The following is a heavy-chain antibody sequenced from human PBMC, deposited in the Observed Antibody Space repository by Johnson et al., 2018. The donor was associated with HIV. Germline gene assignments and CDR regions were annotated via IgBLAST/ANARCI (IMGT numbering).Heavy chain of an antibody. V-gene: IGHV3-15*01. CDR1: GFTFSNAW. CDR3: VSVYLDQRYKYDSSGSTRGPFDI. J-gene: IGHJ3*02. CDR2: IKSKTDGGTT. Sequence: MQLVESGGGLVKPGESLRLSCAASGFTFSNAWMNWVRQAPGKGLEWVGRIKSKTDGGTTDYAAPVKGRFTISRDESKNTLYLQMNSLKTEDTAVYYCVSVYLDQRYKYDSSGSTRGPFDIWGQGTMVSVSS. D-gene: IGHD3-22*01.